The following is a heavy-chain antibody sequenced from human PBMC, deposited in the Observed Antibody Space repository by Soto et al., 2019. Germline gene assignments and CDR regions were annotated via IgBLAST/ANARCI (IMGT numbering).Heavy chain of an antibody. V-gene: IGHV4-4*02. D-gene: IGHD4-17*01. CDR3: ARVYGDYGLNYFDY. Sequence: PSETLSLTCAVSSGSISSSNWWSWVRQPPGKGLEWIGEIYHSGSTNYNPSLKSRVTISVDKSKNQFSLKLSSVTAADTAVYYCARVYGDYGLNYFDYWGQGTLVTVSS. J-gene: IGHJ4*02. CDR2: IYHSGST. CDR1: SGSISSSNW.